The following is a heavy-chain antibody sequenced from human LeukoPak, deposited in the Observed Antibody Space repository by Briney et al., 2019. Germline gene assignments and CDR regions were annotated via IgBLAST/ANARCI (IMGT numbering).Heavy chain of an antibody. V-gene: IGHV4-61*02. CDR3: ARNPNWNYEGSWFDP. CDR1: GGSISSGSYC. D-gene: IGHD1-7*01. J-gene: IGHJ5*02. Sequence: SETLSLTCTFSGGSISSGSYCWSWIRQPAGKGLEWIGRIYTSGSTNYNPSLKSRVTISVDTSKNQFSLKLSSVTAADTAVYYCARNPNWNYEGSWFDPWGQGTLVTVSS. CDR2: IYTSGST.